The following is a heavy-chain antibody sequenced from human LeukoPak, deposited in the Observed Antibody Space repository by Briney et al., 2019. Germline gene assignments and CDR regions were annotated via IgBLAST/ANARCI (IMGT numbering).Heavy chain of an antibody. CDR2: IYYSGST. CDR1: GYSISRGYY. CDR3: ARDPGERWLQFGAFDI. Sequence: TETLSLTCTVSGYSISRGYYWGWIRQPPGKGLEWIGSIYYSGSTYYNPPLKSRVTISVDTSKNQFSLKLSSVTAADTAVYYCARDPGERWLQFGAFDIWGQGTMVTVSS. J-gene: IGHJ3*02. V-gene: IGHV4-38-2*02. D-gene: IGHD5-24*01.